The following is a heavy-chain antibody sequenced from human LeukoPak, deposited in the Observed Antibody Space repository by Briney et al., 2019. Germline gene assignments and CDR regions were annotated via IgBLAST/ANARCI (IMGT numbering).Heavy chain of an antibody. J-gene: IGHJ4*02. Sequence: GGSLRLSCAASGFTFNSYAIHWVRQAPGKGLEWVAVISYDGSNKYYADSVKGRFTISRDNSKNTLYLQMNSLRAEDTAVYYCARLYYYDSSGPEYWGQGTLVTVSS. CDR1: GFTFNSYA. D-gene: IGHD3-22*01. CDR2: ISYDGSNK. CDR3: ARLYYYDSSGPEY. V-gene: IGHV3-30*04.